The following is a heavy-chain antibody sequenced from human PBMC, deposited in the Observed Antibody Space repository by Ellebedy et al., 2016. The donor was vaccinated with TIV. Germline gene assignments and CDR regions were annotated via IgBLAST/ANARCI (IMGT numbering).Heavy chain of an antibody. CDR3: ARDPYKWNGPFDY. CDR2: INGDGSNI. V-gene: IGHV3-74*01. CDR1: GFTFSSSW. Sequence: PGGSLRLSCAASGFTFSSSWVHWVRQVPGKGLVWVARINGDGSNIGYADSVKGRFTISRDNAKSTLDLQMNSLRAEDTAVYYCARDPYKWNGPFDYWGQGTLVTVSS. J-gene: IGHJ4*02. D-gene: IGHD1-20*01.